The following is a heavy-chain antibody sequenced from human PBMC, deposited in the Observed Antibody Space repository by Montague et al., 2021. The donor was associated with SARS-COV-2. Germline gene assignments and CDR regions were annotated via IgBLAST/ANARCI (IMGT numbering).Heavy chain of an antibody. CDR3: ARRGYTGSDYFDY. V-gene: IGHV4-38-2*01. CDR2: VYHSGYT. J-gene: IGHJ4*02. Sequence: SETLSLTCSVSGFSISSGFYWAWIRQSPGKGPEWIGTVYHSGYTHYNPSLKGRDTVSIDTSKNQFSLTVTSVTAADTAVYFCARRGYTGSDYFDYWGQGTLVTVSS. D-gene: IGHD5-12*01. CDR1: GFSISSGFY.